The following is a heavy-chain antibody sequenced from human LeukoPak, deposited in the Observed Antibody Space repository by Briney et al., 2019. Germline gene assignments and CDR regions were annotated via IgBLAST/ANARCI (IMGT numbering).Heavy chain of an antibody. Sequence: PGGSLRLSCAASEFTFSVYWMRWVRQAPGKGLVWVSRISGDGASTSYADSVKGRFTISRDNAKNTVYLQMNSLRAEDTALYYCARDNSPGWFDPWGQGTLVTVSS. CDR3: ARDNSPGWFDP. D-gene: IGHD4-23*01. CDR2: ISGDGAST. J-gene: IGHJ5*02. V-gene: IGHV3-74*01. CDR1: EFTFSVYW.